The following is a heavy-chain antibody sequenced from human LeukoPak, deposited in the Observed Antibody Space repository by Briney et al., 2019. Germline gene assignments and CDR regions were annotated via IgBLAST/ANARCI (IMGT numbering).Heavy chain of an antibody. CDR1: GFTFSGYE. Sequence: PGGSLRLSCAASGFTFSGYEMNWVRQAPGKGLEWVSYISGSGNTIYYADSVKGRFTISRGNAKNSLYLQMNSLRAEDTAVYYCARGGRYYGSGSYYNYFDHWGQGTLVTVSS. D-gene: IGHD3-10*01. V-gene: IGHV3-48*03. CDR2: ISGSGNTI. J-gene: IGHJ4*02. CDR3: ARGGRYYGSGSYYNYFDH.